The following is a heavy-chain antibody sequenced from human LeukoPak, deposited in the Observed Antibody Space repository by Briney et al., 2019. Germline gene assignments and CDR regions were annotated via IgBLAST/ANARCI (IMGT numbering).Heavy chain of an antibody. D-gene: IGHD2-2*01. CDR3: ARANFLYCSSSTCLFDY. Sequence: ASVKVSCKASGYTFTDYYMHWVRQAPGQGFEWMGWINPNDGDTNYAQKFQGRVTLTRDTSISTAHMEVSRLRSDDTAVYYCARANFLYCSSSTCLFDYWGQGTLVTVSS. CDR2: INPNDGDT. J-gene: IGHJ4*02. CDR1: GYTFTDYY. V-gene: IGHV1-2*02.